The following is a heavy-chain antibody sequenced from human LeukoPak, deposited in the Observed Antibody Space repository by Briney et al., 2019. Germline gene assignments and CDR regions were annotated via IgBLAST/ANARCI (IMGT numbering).Heavy chain of an antibody. J-gene: IGHJ4*02. D-gene: IGHD2-2*01. CDR1: GYNLTNYW. V-gene: IGHV5-51*01. Sequence: GGSLKISCRGSGYNLTNYWIAWVRQIPGKGLELVGIIYPGDSDPRYSPSFQGQVTISTDKSISTAYLQWSSLKASDTAIYYCARQGPRGYCSSPSCFPSFDYWGQGTLVTVSS. CDR3: ARQGPRGYCSSPSCFPSFDY. CDR2: IYPGDSDP.